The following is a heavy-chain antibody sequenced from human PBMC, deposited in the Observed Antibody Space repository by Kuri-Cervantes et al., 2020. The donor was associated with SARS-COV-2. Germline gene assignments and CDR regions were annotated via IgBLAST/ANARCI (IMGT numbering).Heavy chain of an antibody. D-gene: IGHD3-3*01. Sequence: GESLKISCAASGFNFSRTDMHWVRQAPGKGLEWVAVISHDGKNKKCIASGKGRFTISRDNSQNTLYLQMTSLRSEDTAMYYCAKDLFGVHDFWGQGTLVTVSS. V-gene: IGHV3-30*18. CDR2: ISHDGKNK. CDR3: AKDLFGVHDF. CDR1: GFNFSRTD. J-gene: IGHJ4*02.